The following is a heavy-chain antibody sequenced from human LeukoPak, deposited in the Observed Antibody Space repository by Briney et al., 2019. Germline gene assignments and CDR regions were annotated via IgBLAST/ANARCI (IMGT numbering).Heavy chain of an antibody. CDR3: ATVAGYCSSWYRGQYYYGMDV. V-gene: IGHV1-24*01. Sequence: ASVKVSCKVSGYTLTELSMHWVRQAPGKGLEWMGGFDPEDGETIYAQKFQGRVTMTEDTSTDTAYMELSSLRSEDTAVYYCATVAGYCSSWYRGQYYYGMDVWGQGTTVTVSS. CDR2: FDPEDGET. J-gene: IGHJ6*02. D-gene: IGHD6-13*01. CDR1: GYTLTELS.